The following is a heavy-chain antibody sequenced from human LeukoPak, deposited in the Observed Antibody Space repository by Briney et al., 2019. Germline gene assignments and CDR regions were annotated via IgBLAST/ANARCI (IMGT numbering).Heavy chain of an antibody. J-gene: IGHJ4*02. D-gene: IGHD3-22*01. CDR1: GGSISSYY. CDR3: ASLYYYDSSGYYPPDY. Sequence: SETLSLTCTVSGGSISSYYWSWIRQPPGKGLEWIGYIYYSGSTNYNPSLKSRVTISVDTSKNQFSLKLSSVTAADTAVYYCASLYYYDSSGYYPPDYWGQGTLVTVSS. CDR2: IYYSGST. V-gene: IGHV4-59*08.